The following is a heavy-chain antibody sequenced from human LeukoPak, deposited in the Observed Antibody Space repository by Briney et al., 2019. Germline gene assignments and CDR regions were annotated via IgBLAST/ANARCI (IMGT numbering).Heavy chain of an antibody. D-gene: IGHD6-19*01. CDR2: IYYSGST. J-gene: IGHJ6*03. V-gene: IGHV4-59*01. CDR1: GGSISSYY. CDR3: ASSSYGSGWYGPGYYYYMDV. Sequence: ETLSLTCTVSGGSISSYYWSWIRQPPGKGLEWIGYIYYSGSTNYNPSLKSRVTISVDTSKNQFSLKLSSVTAADTAVYYCASSSYGSGWYGPGYYYYMDVWGKGTTVTVSS.